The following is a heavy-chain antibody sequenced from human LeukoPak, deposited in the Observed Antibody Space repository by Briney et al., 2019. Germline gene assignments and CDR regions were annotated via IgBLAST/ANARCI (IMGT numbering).Heavy chain of an antibody. J-gene: IGHJ5*02. CDR3: AREYSGYYYYWFDP. CDR1: GGSISSYY. D-gene: IGHD3-22*01. V-gene: IGHV4-4*07. Sequence: SETLSLTCTVSGGSISSYYWSWIRQPAGKGLERIGRIYTSGSTNYNPSLKSRVTMSVDTSKNQFSLKLSSVTAADTAVYYCAREYSGYYYYWFDPWGQGTLVTVSS. CDR2: IYTSGST.